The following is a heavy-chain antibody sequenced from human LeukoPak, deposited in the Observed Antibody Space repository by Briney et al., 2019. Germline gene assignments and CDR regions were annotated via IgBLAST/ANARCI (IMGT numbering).Heavy chain of an antibody. CDR2: ISSSGSTI. CDR3: ARLYSSSSGLRASDY. CDR1: GFTFSSHE. J-gene: IGHJ4*02. V-gene: IGHV3-48*03. D-gene: IGHD6-6*01. Sequence: LPGGSLRLSCAASGFTFSSHEMNWVRQAPGKGLEWVSYISSSGSTIFYADSVKGRFTISRDNAKNSLYLQMNSLRAEDTAVYYCARLYSSSSGLRASDYWGQGTLVTVSS.